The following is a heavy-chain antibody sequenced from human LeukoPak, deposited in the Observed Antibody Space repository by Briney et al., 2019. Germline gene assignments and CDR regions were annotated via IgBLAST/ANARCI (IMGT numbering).Heavy chain of an antibody. Sequence: PSETLSLTCAVSGASISGSGYYLGWIRQPPGKGLEWIGNIYYTGSIYYNASLQSRVTISIDTSKNQFSLRLNSVTAADTAMYYCVKSGGYGLIDYWGQGTLVTVSS. J-gene: IGHJ4*02. CDR2: IYYTGSI. CDR3: VKSGGYGLIDY. CDR1: GASISGSGYY. D-gene: IGHD1-26*01. V-gene: IGHV4-39*01.